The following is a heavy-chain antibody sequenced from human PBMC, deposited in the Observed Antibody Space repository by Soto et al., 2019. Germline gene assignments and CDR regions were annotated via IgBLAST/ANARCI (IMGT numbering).Heavy chain of an antibody. CDR3: ASLGRHG. CDR2: IKQDGSEK. J-gene: IGHJ6*02. CDR1: GFTFSDSW. D-gene: IGHD3-16*01. Sequence: PGGSLRLSCADSGFTFSDSWMDWVRQAPGKGPEWVANIKQDGSEKNYVDSVKGRFTISRDNAKNSLYLQMNSLRAEDTAVYYCASLGRHGWGQGTTVTVSS. V-gene: IGHV3-7*01.